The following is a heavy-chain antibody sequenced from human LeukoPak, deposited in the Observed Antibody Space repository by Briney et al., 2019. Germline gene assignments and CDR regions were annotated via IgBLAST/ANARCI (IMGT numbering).Heavy chain of an antibody. V-gene: IGHV4-39*07. D-gene: IGHD2-2*01. J-gene: IGHJ3*02. CDR3: ARDLFRYCSSTSCSGDI. CDR1: GGSITTSRYY. Sequence: PSETLSLTCTVSGGSITTSRYYWGWIRQPPGKGLEWIGTIHNSGSTYYNPSLKSRVTISVEMSKNQLSLKLISVTAADTAVYYCARDLFRYCSSTSCSGDIWGQGTMVTVSS. CDR2: IHNSGST.